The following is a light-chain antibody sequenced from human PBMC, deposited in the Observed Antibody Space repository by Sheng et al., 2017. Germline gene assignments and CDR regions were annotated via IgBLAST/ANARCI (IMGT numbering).Light chain of an antibody. Sequence: QSALTQPASVSGSPGQSITISCTGTSSDVGSYNLVSWYQQHPGKAPKLMIYEGSKRPSGVSNRFSGSKSGNTASLTISGLQAEDEADYYCCSYLRVFGGGTKLTVL. CDR3: CSYLRV. CDR2: EGS. V-gene: IGLV2-23*01. CDR1: SSDVGSYNL. J-gene: IGLJ3*02.